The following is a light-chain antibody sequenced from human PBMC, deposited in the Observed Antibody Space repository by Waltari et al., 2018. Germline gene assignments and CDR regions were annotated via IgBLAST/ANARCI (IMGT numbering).Light chain of an antibody. J-gene: IGLJ1*01. CDR3: SSYTSSRAIFV. Sequence: ASVSGSPGQSITISCTGTGSDVGGYDYVSWYQRHPGKVPKVMIYDVNKRPSGVSDRFSGSKSGYTASLTISGLQAQDEADYYCSSYTSSRAIFVFGIGT. CDR2: DVN. V-gene: IGLV2-14*01. CDR1: GSDVGGYDY.